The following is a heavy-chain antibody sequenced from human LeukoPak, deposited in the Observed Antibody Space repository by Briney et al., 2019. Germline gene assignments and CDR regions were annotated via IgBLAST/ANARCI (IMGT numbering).Heavy chain of an antibody. CDR2: ISSSADST. D-gene: IGHD4-23*01. V-gene: IGHV3-23*01. J-gene: IGHJ4*02. CDR3: AKPLEKYTYGGNFDY. CDR1: GFTFSSYA. Sequence: GGSLRLSCEASGFTFSSYAMSWVRQAPGKGLAWVSVISSSADSTYYADSVKGRFTISRDNSKNTLYLQMNNLRAEDGAVYYCAKPLEKYTYGGNFDYWGQGILVTVSS.